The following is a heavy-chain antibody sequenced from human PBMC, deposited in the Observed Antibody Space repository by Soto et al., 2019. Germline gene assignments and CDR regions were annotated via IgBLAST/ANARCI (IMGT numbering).Heavy chain of an antibody. D-gene: IGHD3-10*01. CDR3: ARARGSGDWFDP. Sequence: QVQLVESGGGVVQPGRSLRLSCAASGFIFNSYGMHWVRQAPGKGLEWVGVIWYDGSKKYYVDSVKGRFTISRDNSKRTLYMQMNSLRGEDTAVYYCARARGSGDWFDPWGQGTLVTVSS. J-gene: IGHJ5*02. CDR1: GFIFNSYG. V-gene: IGHV3-33*01. CDR2: IWYDGSKK.